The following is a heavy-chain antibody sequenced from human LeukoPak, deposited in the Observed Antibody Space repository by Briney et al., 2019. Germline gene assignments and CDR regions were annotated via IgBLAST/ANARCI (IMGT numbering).Heavy chain of an antibody. Sequence: PSETLSLTCTVSGDSISSSNYYWGWIRQPPGKGLEWIGSIYYSGRTYYNPSLKSRVTISVDTSKKQFSLKLSSVTAADTAVYYCARGRPDGSGSYYKFDPWGQGTLVTVSS. J-gene: IGHJ5*02. V-gene: IGHV4-39*01. CDR1: GDSISSSNYY. CDR2: IYYSGRT. D-gene: IGHD3-10*01. CDR3: ARGRPDGSGSYYKFDP.